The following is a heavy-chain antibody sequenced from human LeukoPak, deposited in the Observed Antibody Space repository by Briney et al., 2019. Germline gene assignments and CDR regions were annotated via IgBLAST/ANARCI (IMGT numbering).Heavy chain of an antibody. CDR1: GYSFTSHW. V-gene: IGHV5-51*01. CDR3: AKESMIVVVMNWFDP. D-gene: IGHD3-22*01. J-gene: IGHJ5*02. CDR2: IYPGDFDT. Sequence: GESLKISCKTPGYSFTSHWIGWVRPMPGKGLEWMANIYPGDFDTRYSPSFRGQATISADRSFTTVYLNWNTLRASDTAVYYCAKESMIVVVMNWFDPWGQGTLVTVSS.